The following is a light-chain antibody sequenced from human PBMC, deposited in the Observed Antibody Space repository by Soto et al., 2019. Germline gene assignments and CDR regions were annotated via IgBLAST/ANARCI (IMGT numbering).Light chain of an antibody. V-gene: IGKV1-27*01. Sequence: DIQMTQSPSSLSASVGDRVTITCRASQGINNFLAWYQQKPGKVPKLLIYAASTLLPGVPSRFSGSGSGTAVNVTIGSLRPEDVATSYCHSYNSALWTFGQGTKVEIK. CDR1: QGINNF. J-gene: IGKJ1*01. CDR2: AAS. CDR3: HSYNSALWT.